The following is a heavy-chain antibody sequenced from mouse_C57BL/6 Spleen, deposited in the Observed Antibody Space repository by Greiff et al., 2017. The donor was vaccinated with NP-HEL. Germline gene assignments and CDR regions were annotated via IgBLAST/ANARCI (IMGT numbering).Heavy chain of an antibody. Sequence: QVHVKQPGAELVKPGASVKMSCKASGYTFTSYWITWVKQRPGQGLEWIGGIYPGSGSTNYNEKFKSKATLTVDTSSSTAYMQLSSLTSEDSAVYYCAREDYYGSRDYYAMDYWGQGTSVTVSS. CDR1: GYTFTSYW. D-gene: IGHD1-1*01. V-gene: IGHV1-55*01. CDR3: AREDYYGSRDYYAMDY. CDR2: IYPGSGST. J-gene: IGHJ4*01.